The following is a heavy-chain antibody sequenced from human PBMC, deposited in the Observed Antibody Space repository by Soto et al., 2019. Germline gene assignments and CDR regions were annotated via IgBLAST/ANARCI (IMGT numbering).Heavy chain of an antibody. Sequence: PSETLSLTCTVSGGSISSYYWSWIRQPPGKGLEWIGYIYYSGSTNYNPSLKSRVTISVDTSKNQFSLKLSSVTAADTAVYYCAKDFTRLEWLPPHAFDIWGQGTMVTVSS. V-gene: IGHV4-59*01. CDR2: IYYSGST. CDR1: GGSISSYY. CDR3: AKDFTRLEWLPPHAFDI. D-gene: IGHD3-3*01. J-gene: IGHJ3*02.